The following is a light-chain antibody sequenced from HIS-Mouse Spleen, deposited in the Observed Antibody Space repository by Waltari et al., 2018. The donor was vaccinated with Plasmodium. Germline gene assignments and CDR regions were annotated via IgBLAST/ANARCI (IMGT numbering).Light chain of an antibody. Sequence: DIQLTQSPSFLSASVGDSVTITCRASQGISSYLAWYQQKPGKAPRFLKYAASTLQSGDPSGFSGSGSGTEFTLTISSLQPEDFATYYCQQLNSYPITFGQGTRLEIK. CDR1: QGISSY. J-gene: IGKJ5*01. V-gene: IGKV1-9*01. CDR3: QQLNSYPIT. CDR2: AAS.